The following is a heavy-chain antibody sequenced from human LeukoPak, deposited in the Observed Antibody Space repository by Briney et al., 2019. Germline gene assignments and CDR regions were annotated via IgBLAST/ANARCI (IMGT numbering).Heavy chain of an antibody. Sequence: ASVKVSCKASGGTFSSYAISWVRQAPGQGLEWMGGIILIFGTANYAQKFQGRVTITADESTSTAYMELSSLRSEDTAVYYCARDVGIAAAGTRGYFDYWGQGTLVTVSS. V-gene: IGHV1-69*13. J-gene: IGHJ4*02. CDR1: GGTFSSYA. D-gene: IGHD6-13*01. CDR3: ARDVGIAAAGTRGYFDY. CDR2: IILIFGTA.